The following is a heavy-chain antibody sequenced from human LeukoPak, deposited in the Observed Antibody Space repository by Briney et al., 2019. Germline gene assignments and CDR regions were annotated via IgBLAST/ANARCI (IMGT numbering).Heavy chain of an antibody. D-gene: IGHD3-3*01. CDR1: GFSVSRNY. V-gene: IGHV3-66*01. J-gene: IGHJ6*02. Sequence: GGSLRLSCAASGFSVSRNYMTWVRQAPGEGLEWVSLIYSGGSTYYADSVKGRFTISRDNSKNTLYLQMNSLRAEDTAVYYCARDSFGVDTYGMDVWGQGTTVTVSS. CDR3: ARDSFGVDTYGMDV. CDR2: IYSGGST.